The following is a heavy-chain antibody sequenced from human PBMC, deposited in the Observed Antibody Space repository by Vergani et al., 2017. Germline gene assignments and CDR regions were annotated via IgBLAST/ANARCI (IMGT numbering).Heavy chain of an antibody. D-gene: IGHD3-22*01. CDR1: GGSFSGYY. CDR2: IYYSGST. V-gene: IGHV4-34*11. CDR3: ARDKYYYDSSGYTD. Sequence: QVQLQQWGAGLLKPSETLSLTCAVYGGSFSGYYWSWIRQPPGKGLEWIGYIYYSGSTNYNPSLKSRVTISVDTSKNQFSLKLSSVTAADTAVYYCARDKYYYDSSGYTDWGQGTLVTVSS. J-gene: IGHJ4*02.